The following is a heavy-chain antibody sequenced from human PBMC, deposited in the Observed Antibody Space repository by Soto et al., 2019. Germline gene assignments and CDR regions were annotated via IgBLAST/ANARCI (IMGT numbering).Heavy chain of an antibody. V-gene: IGHV6-1*01. D-gene: IGHD5-18*01. CDR3: ARDPWLQRYYYYGMDV. CDR2: TYYRSKWYN. CDR1: GDSVSSNSAA. J-gene: IGHJ6*02. Sequence: SQTLSLTCAFSGDSVSSNSAAWNWIRQSPSRGLEWLGRTYYRSKWYNDYAVSVKSRITINPDTSKNQFSLQLNSVTPEDTAVYYCARDPWLQRYYYYGMDVWGQATPLTVSS.